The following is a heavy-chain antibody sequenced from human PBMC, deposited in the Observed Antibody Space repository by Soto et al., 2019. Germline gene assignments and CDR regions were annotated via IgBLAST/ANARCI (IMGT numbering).Heavy chain of an antibody. CDR2: INPYNGDT. CDR1: GYTFSGYY. D-gene: IGHD6-19*01. CDR3: ARGRSVGGKKFDY. Sequence: QVQLVQSGAEVKKPGASVKVSCKASGYTFSGYYIHWVRQAPGQGLEWVGWINPYNGDTNYAQKYQGRVTMTRDTSITTVYMELNSLRSDDTAVYYCARGRSVGGKKFDYWGQGTLVTVS. J-gene: IGHJ4*02. V-gene: IGHV1-2*02.